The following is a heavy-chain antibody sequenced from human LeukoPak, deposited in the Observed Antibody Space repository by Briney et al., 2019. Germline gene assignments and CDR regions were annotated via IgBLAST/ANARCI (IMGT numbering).Heavy chain of an antibody. CDR1: GYTLTELS. V-gene: IGHV1-24*01. CDR2: FDPEDGET. Sequence: ASVKVSCKVSGYTLTELSMHWVRQAPGKGLEWMGGFDPEDGETIYAQKLQGRVTMTTDTSTSTAYMELRSLRSDDTAVYYCARGSSITMVRGVIIEPYYYYYGMDVWGQGTTVTVSS. D-gene: IGHD3-10*01. J-gene: IGHJ6*02. CDR3: ARGSSITMVRGVIIEPYYYYYGMDV.